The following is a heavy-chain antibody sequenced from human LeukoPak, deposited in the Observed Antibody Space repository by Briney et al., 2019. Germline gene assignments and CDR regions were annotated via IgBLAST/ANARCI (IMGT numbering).Heavy chain of an antibody. CDR2: VSSGSSII. CDR1: GFTFSSYN. Sequence: GGSLRLSCAASGFTFSSYNMNWVRQAPGKGLEWVSYVSSGSSIIYYADSVKGRFTISRDNAENSLYLQMNSLRDEDTAVYYCAREGEPYYYASSSKGLYWGQGTLVTVSS. D-gene: IGHD3-22*01. V-gene: IGHV3-48*02. J-gene: IGHJ4*02. CDR3: AREGEPYYYASSSKGLY.